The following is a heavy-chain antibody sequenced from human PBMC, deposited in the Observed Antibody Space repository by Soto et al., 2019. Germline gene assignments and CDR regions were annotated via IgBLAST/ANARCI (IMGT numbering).Heavy chain of an antibody. Sequence: TLSLTCAVSSGSISSSNWWSWVRQPPGKGLEWIGEIYHSGSTNYNPSLKSRVTISVDKSKNQFSLKLSSVTAADTAVYYCARRTYYDFWSGYYPPWAFDIWGQGTMVTVSS. CDR1: SGSISSSNW. CDR2: IYHSGST. J-gene: IGHJ3*02. CDR3: ARRTYYDFWSGYYPPWAFDI. V-gene: IGHV4-4*02. D-gene: IGHD3-3*01.